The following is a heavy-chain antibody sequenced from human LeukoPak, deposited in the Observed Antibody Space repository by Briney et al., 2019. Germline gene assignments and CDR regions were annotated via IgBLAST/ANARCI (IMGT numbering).Heavy chain of an antibody. CDR3: ARHRYDFWSGFRGAALDY. V-gene: IGHV4-39*01. J-gene: IGHJ4*02. CDR1: GGSISSSSYY. D-gene: IGHD3-3*01. CDR2: IYYSGST. Sequence: PSETLSLTCTVSGGSISSSSYYWGWIRQPPGKGLEWIVSIYYSGSTYYNPSRKSRVTISVNTSKNQFSLKLSSLTAADTAVYYCARHRYDFWSGFRGAALDYWGQGTLVTVSS.